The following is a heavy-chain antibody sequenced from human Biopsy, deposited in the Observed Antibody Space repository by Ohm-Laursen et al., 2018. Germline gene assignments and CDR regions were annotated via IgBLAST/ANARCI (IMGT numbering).Heavy chain of an antibody. CDR1: GGSASSNVAY. V-gene: IGHV4-39*01. Sequence: GTLSLTCPVSGGSASSNVAYWAWIRQPPGKGLESIGSIFYSGITYYNPSLQSRFTMSVDTSKNQFSLNLTSVTAADTAVYYCARHPTGFWFDPWGQGTLVIVSS. CDR2: IFYSGIT. J-gene: IGHJ5*02. CDR3: ARHPTGFWFDP.